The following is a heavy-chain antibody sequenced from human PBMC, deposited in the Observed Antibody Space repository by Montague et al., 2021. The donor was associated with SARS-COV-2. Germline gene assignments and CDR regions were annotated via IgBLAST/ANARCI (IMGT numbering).Heavy chain of an antibody. D-gene: IGHD6-13*01. V-gene: IGHV4-34*01. CDR3: ARGRYSSSWYGRKNWFDP. CDR2: INHSGST. CDR1: GGSFSTYS. J-gene: IGHJ5*02. Sequence: SETLSLTCAVHGGSFSTYSWNWIRQPPGKGLEWIGEINHSGSTNXNPSLKSRVTISVDTSKNQFSLKLSSVTAADTAVYYCARGRYSSSWYGRKNWFDPWGQGTLVTVSS.